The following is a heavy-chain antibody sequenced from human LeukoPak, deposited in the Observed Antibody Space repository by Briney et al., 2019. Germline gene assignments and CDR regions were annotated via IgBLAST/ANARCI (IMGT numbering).Heavy chain of an antibody. V-gene: IGHV3-23*01. J-gene: IGHJ4*02. CDR1: GFTFGGYA. D-gene: IGHD1-26*01. CDR2: ISGGGGTT. CDR3: AKKEGGFDY. Sequence: GGSLRLSWAASGFTFGGYAMSWVRQAPGKGLEWVSIISGGGGTTYYADSVKGRVTISRDNSMNTLYLQMNSLRAEDTAVYYCAKKEGGFDYWGQGALVTVSS.